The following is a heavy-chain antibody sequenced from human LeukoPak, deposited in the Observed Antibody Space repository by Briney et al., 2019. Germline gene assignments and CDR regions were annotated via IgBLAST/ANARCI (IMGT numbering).Heavy chain of an antibody. CDR3: ARVRPSYYYDSSGYYRPSDY. V-gene: IGHV1-18*01. J-gene: IGHJ4*02. CDR2: ISAYNGNT. CDR1: GYTFTSYG. D-gene: IGHD3-22*01. Sequence: GASVKVSCKASGYTFTSYGISWVRQAPGQGLEWMGWISAYNGNTNCAQKLQGRVTMTTDTSTSTAYMELRSLRSDDTAVYYCARVRPSYYYDSSGYYRPSDYWGQGTLVTVSS.